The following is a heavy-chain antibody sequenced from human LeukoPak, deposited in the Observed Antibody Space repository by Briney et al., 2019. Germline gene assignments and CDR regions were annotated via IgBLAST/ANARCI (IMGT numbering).Heavy chain of an antibody. V-gene: IGHV1-2*02. CDR1: GYTFTGYY. J-gene: IGHJ5*02. Sequence: ASVKDSCKASGYTFTGYYMHWGRHAPGQGLEWMGWINPNGGGTNYAQRFQGRVTMTRDTSISTAYIELSRQRVDDTAVYYCAREWSKYCSSTSCRIRCDPWGQGTLVTVSS. CDR3: AREWSKYCSSTSCRIRCDP. D-gene: IGHD2-2*01. CDR2: INPNGGGT.